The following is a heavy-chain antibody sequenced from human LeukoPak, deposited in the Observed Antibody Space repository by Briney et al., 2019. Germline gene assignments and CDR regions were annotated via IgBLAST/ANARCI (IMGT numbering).Heavy chain of an antibody. J-gene: IGHJ3*02. Sequence: PSETLSLTCNVSGYSISSGYYWGWIRQPPGKGLQWIGTIHHSGSTYYNPSLKSRVTISVDTSKNQFSLKVNSVTAADTAVYYCAREIHFDSSGQHTLHAFDIWGQGTMVTVSS. D-gene: IGHD3-22*01. V-gene: IGHV4-38-2*02. CDR2: IHHSGST. CDR3: AREIHFDSSGQHTLHAFDI. CDR1: GYSISSGYY.